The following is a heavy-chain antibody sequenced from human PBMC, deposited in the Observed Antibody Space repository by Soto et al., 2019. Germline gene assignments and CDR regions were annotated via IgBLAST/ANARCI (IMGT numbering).Heavy chain of an antibody. CDR1: GFTFDDYA. Sequence: GSLRLPCAASGFTFDDYAMHWVRQAPGKGLEWVSLISWDGGSTYYADSVKGRFTISRDNSKNSLYLQMNSLRAEDTALYYCAKDLGYCSSTSCYTNYYYGMDVWGQGTTVTVSS. CDR3: AKDLGYCSSTSCYTNYYYGMDV. D-gene: IGHD2-2*02. CDR2: ISWDGGST. J-gene: IGHJ6*02. V-gene: IGHV3-43D*04.